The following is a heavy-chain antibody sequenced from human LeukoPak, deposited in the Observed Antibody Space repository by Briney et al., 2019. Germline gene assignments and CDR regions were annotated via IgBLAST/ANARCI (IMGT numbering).Heavy chain of an antibody. CDR2: IYTSGVT. V-gene: IGHV4-4*07. D-gene: IGHD3-22*01. CDR1: GGSMSSFY. Sequence: SETLSLTCTVSGGSMSSFYGDWIRQPAGKGLQWIGRIYTSGVTNYNPSLKSRVIMSVDTSKNQFSLKLSSVTAADTAVYYCAREWTSGDGSGYPYYFDYWGPGTLVTVSS. CDR3: AREWTSGDGSGYPYYFDY. J-gene: IGHJ4*02.